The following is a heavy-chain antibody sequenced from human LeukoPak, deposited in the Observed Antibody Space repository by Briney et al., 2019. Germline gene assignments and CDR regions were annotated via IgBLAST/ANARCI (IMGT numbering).Heavy chain of an antibody. J-gene: IGHJ4*02. CDR3: AKGYCSSTSCYLYYFDY. D-gene: IGHD2-2*01. CDR2: IRYDGSNK. CDR1: GFTFSSYG. Sequence: GGSLRLSCAASGFTFSSYGMHWVRQAPGKGLEWVAFIRYDGSNKYYADSVKGRFTISRDNSKNTLYLQMNSLRAEDTAVYYCAKGYCSSTSCYLYYFDYWGQGTLVTVSS. V-gene: IGHV3-30*02.